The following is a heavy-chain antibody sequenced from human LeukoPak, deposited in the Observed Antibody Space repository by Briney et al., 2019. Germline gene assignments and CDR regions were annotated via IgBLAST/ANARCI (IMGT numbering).Heavy chain of an antibody. J-gene: IGHJ5*02. CDR3: ARGRDTMVRGVINWFDP. D-gene: IGHD3-10*01. CDR2: INPNSGDT. V-gene: IGHV1-2*02. Sequence: AAVKVSCKASGCTFTGYYIDWVRQAPGQGLEWMGWINPNSGDTNYAPKFQGRVTMTRDTSISTAYMELSRLRSDDTAVYYCARGRDTMVRGVINWFDPWGQGTLVTVSS. CDR1: GCTFTGYY.